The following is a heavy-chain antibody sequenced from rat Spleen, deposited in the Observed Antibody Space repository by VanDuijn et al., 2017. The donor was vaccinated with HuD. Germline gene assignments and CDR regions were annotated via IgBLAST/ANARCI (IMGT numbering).Heavy chain of an antibody. Sequence: EVQLVESGGGLVQPGRSLKLSCAASGFTFSDYNMAWVRQAPKKGLEWVATISYDGSSTYYRDSVKGRFTISRDNAKSTLYLQMDSLRSEDTATYYCARHNSGYGVMDAWCQGASVTVSS. CDR1: GFTFSDYN. J-gene: IGHJ4*01. CDR2: ISYDGSST. V-gene: IGHV5-7*01. D-gene: IGHD4-3*01. CDR3: ARHNSGYGVMDA.